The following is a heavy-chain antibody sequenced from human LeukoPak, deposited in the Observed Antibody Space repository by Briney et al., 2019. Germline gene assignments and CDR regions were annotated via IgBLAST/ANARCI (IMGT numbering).Heavy chain of an antibody. CDR2: IKQDGSEK. V-gene: IGHV3-7*01. J-gene: IGHJ4*02. CDR1: GFTFSSYW. Sequence: GGSLRLSCAASGFTFSSYWMSWVRQAPGKGLEWVANIKQDGSEKYYVDSVKGRFTISRDNAKNSLYLQMNSLRAEDTAVYYCARDTYYEFWSGYYSGGLGYWGQGSLVTVSS. D-gene: IGHD3-3*01. CDR3: ARDTYYEFWSGYYSGGLGY.